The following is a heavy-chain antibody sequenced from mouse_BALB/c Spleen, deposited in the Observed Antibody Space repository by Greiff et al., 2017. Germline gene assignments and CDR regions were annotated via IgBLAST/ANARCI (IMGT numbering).Heavy chain of an antibody. CDR2: INSNGGST. J-gene: IGHJ3*01. CDR3: ARDRGKGAY. CDR1: GFTFSSYG. Sequence: EVKVIESGGGLVQPGGSLKLSCAASGFTFSSYGMSWVRQTPDKRLELVATINSNGGSTYYPDSVKGRFTISRDNAKNTLYLQMSSLKSEDTAMYYCARDRGKGAYWGQGTLVTVSA. D-gene: IGHD1-3*01. V-gene: IGHV5-6-3*01.